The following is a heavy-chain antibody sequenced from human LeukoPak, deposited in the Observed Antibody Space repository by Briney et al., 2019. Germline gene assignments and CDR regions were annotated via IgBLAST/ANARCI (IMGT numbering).Heavy chain of an antibody. V-gene: IGHV4-4*07. CDR1: GFTFSSYW. CDR3: ARGSAGLRDDAFDI. Sequence: GSLRLSCAASGFTFSSYWMSWIRQPAGKGLEWIGRIYTSGSTNYNPSLKSRVTISVDTSKNQFSLKLSSVTAADTAVYYCARGSAGLRDDAFDIWGQGTMVTVSS. D-gene: IGHD5-24*01. J-gene: IGHJ3*02. CDR2: IYTSGST.